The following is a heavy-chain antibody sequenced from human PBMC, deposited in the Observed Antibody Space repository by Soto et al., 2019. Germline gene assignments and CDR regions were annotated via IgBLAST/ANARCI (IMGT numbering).Heavy chain of an antibody. CDR3: ARTDRDFYGLDV. V-gene: IGHV3-13*05. J-gene: IGHJ6*02. Sequence: EVQLVEAGGGLVQPGWSLRRSCEASGFTFRNYDMHWVRQGTGKGLEWVSGISAAGDPDYADSVEGRFTISRENAQNSFFLPMNSLRVGDTAVYYCARTDRDFYGLDVWGQGTTVIVSS. CDR1: GFTFRNYD. CDR2: ISAAGDP.